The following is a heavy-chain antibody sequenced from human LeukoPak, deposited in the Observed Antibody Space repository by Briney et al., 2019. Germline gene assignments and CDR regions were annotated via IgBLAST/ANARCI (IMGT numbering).Heavy chain of an antibody. CDR1: GYTFTSYG. V-gene: IGHV1-18*01. D-gene: IGHD3-10*01. J-gene: IGHJ4*02. Sequence: ASVKVSCKASGYTFTSYGISWVRQAPGQGLEWMGWISAYNGDTNYAQKLQGRVTMTTDTSTSTAYMELRSLRSDDTAVYYCARMGITMVRGVITPSSPFDYWGQGTLVTVSS. CDR2: ISAYNGDT. CDR3: ARMGITMVRGVITPSSPFDY.